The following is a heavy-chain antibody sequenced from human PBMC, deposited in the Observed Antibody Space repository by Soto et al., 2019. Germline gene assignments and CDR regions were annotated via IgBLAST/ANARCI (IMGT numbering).Heavy chain of an antibody. Sequence: ASVKVSCKASGYTFTSYAMHWVRQAPGQRLEWMGWVNAGNGNTKYSQKFQGRVTITRDTSASTAYMELSSLGSEDTAVYYCASVRSSYAFDPWGQGTLVTVSS. CDR1: GYTFTSYA. J-gene: IGHJ5*02. D-gene: IGHD4-17*01. CDR2: VNAGNGNT. V-gene: IGHV1-3*01. CDR3: ASVRSSYAFDP.